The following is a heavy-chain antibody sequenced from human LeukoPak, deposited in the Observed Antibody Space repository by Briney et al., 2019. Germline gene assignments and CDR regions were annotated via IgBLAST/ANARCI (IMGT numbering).Heavy chain of an antibody. CDR1: GDTFSNSA. CDR3: ALPMGYYDSSGYRY. CDR2: ISAYNGNT. V-gene: IGHV1-18*01. J-gene: IGHJ4*02. D-gene: IGHD3-22*01. Sequence: ASVKVSCKASGDTFSNSAVNWVRQAPGQGLEWMGWISAYNGNTNYAQKLQGRVTMTTDTSTSTAYMELRSLRSDDTAAYYCALPMGYYDSSGYRYWGQGTLVTVSS.